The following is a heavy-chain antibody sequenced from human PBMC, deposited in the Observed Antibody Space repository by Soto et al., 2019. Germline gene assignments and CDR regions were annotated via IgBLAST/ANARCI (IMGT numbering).Heavy chain of an antibody. J-gene: IGHJ4*02. CDR1: GFTFSSYA. D-gene: IGHD2-2*01. Sequence: EVQLLESGGGLVQPGGSLRLSCAASGFTFSSYAMSWVRQAPGKGLEWVSAISGSGGSTYYADSVKGRFTISRDNSKNTLYLQMNSLRAEDTAVYYCAKDRGRGYCSSTSCYELAYWGQGTLVTVSS. CDR2: ISGSGGST. V-gene: IGHV3-23*01. CDR3: AKDRGRGYCSSTSCYELAY.